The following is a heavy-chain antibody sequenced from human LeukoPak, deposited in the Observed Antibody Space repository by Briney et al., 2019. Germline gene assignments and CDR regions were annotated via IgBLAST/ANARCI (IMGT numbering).Heavy chain of an antibody. V-gene: IGHV1-69*05. Sequence: SVKVSCKASGGTFSSYAISWVRQAPGQGLGWMGGIIPIFGTANYAQKFQGRVTITTDESTSTAYMELSSLRSEDTAVYYCARDLGSGFGVVTNAFDIWGQGTMVTVSS. CDR3: ARDLGSGFGVVTNAFDI. D-gene: IGHD3-3*01. CDR1: GGTFSSYA. CDR2: IIPIFGTA. J-gene: IGHJ3*02.